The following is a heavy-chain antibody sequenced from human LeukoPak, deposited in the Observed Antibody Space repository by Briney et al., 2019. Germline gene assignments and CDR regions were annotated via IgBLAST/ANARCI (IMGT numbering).Heavy chain of an antibody. D-gene: IGHD7-27*01. J-gene: IGHJ4*02. V-gene: IGHV4-59*08. CDR1: VDSFSSYY. CDR3: ARRPHNWGFDF. Sequence: SEILSLTCTVSVDSFSSYYWSLIRQSPGKGLEWIGHIFNFGNTKYNPSLRSRVTISVDTSKNQFSLSLTSVTAADTAVYYCARRPHNWGFDFWGQGILVTVFS. CDR2: IFNFGNT.